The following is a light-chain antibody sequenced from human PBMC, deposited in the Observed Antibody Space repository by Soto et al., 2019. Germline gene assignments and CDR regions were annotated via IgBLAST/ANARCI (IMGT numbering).Light chain of an antibody. CDR1: SSDVGSYYP. CDR3: CAYAGDTTFFV. V-gene: IGLV2-23*02. Sequence: QSALTQPASMSGAPGQSITISCTGTSSDVGSYYPVSWFQQHPGEAPNLIIYEVNKRPSGVSARFSGSKSGNTASLTISGLQAADEAEYYCCAYAGDTTFFVFGSGTKLTVL. CDR2: EVN. J-gene: IGLJ1*01.